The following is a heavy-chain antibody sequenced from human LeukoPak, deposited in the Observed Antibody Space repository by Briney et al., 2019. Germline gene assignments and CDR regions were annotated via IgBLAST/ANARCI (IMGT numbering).Heavy chain of an antibody. J-gene: IGHJ4*02. Sequence: SETLSLTCIVSGDSISIYYWSWIRQSPGKGLEWIGYIHHSGTINYNPSLNSRVTISLDTSRDQFSLNVSSVTAADTAVYYCARGERMGLDYWGQGALVTVSS. CDR2: IHHSGTI. D-gene: IGHD1-26*01. V-gene: IGHV4-59*01. CDR3: ARGERMGLDY. CDR1: GDSISIYY.